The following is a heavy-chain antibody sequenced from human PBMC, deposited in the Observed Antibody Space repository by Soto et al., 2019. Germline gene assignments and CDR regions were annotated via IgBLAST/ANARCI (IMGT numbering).Heavy chain of an antibody. Sequence: GSLRLSCAASGFTFKNYAMNWVRQAPGKGLEWVSYISSSASTIYQADSVKGRFTISRDSAKNSLYLQMNSLRDEDTAVYYCARAPYYYDSSGYRDNTYFDYWGQGTLVTVSS. V-gene: IGHV3-48*02. CDR1: GFTFKNYA. CDR3: ARAPYYYDSSGYRDNTYFDY. D-gene: IGHD3-22*01. CDR2: ISSSASTI. J-gene: IGHJ4*02.